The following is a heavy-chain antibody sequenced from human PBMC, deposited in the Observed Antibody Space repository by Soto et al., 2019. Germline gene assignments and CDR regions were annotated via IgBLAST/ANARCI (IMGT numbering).Heavy chain of an antibody. CDR3: ARHSLVAEYFDY. D-gene: IGHD2-15*01. J-gene: IGHJ4*02. Sequence: SETLSLTCAVYGGSFSGYYWNWIRQPPGKGLEWIGEINHSGSTNYNPSLKSRVTISVDTSKDQFSLKLSSVTAADTAVYYCARHSLVAEYFDYWGQGTLVTSPQ. V-gene: IGHV4-34*01. CDR1: GGSFSGYY. CDR2: INHSGST.